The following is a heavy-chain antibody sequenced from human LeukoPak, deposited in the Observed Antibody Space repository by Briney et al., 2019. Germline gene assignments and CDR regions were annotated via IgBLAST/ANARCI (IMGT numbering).Heavy chain of an antibody. J-gene: IGHJ3*02. CDR3: ARDDSELLDPTYAFDI. CDR1: GYTFTSYG. D-gene: IGHD1-26*01. CDR2: ISAYNGNT. Sequence: ASVKVSCKASGYTFTSYGISWVRQAPGQGLEWMGWISAYNGNTNYAQKLQGRVTMTTDTSTSTAYMELRSLRSDDTAVYYCARDDSELLDPTYAFDIWGQGTMVTVSS. V-gene: IGHV1-18*01.